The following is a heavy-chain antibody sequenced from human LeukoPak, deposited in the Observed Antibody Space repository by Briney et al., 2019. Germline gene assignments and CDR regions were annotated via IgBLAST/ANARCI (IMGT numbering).Heavy chain of an antibody. J-gene: IGHJ4*02. V-gene: IGHV5-51*01. D-gene: IGHD3-10*01. CDR3: ARRMVRGVIHEGAFDY. CDR1: GYSFTSYW. Sequence: GESLKISCKGSGYSFTSYWIGWVRQMPGKGLEWMGIIYPGDSDTRYSPSFQGQVTISADKSISTAYLQWSSLKASDTAMYYCARRMVRGVIHEGAFDYWGQGTLVTVSS. CDR2: IYPGDSDT.